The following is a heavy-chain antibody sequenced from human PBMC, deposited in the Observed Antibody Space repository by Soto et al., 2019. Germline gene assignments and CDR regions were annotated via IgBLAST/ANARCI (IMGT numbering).Heavy chain of an antibody. D-gene: IGHD3-22*01. V-gene: IGHV4-39*01. CDR2: IYYSGST. CDR3: AGDYDRSGDY. Sequence: SETLSLTCTVSGGSVSTSSYFWGWIRQPPGKGLEWIGSIYYSGSTYYNPSLKSRVTISVDTSKNQFSLKLSSVTAADTAGYYWAGDYDRSGDYWGKETLVTVSS. CDR1: GGSVSTSSYF. J-gene: IGHJ4*02.